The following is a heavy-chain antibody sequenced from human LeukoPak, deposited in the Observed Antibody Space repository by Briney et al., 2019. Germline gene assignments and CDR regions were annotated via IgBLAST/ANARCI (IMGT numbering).Heavy chain of an antibody. J-gene: IGHJ6*02. Sequence: GGSLRLSCAASGFTFSDYYMSWIRQAPGKGLEWASYISSSGSTIYYADSVKGRFTISRDNAKNSLYLQMNSLRAEDTAVYYCARCSSFLPAALDVWGQGTTVTVSS. D-gene: IGHD2-2*01. CDR2: ISSSGSTI. CDR1: GFTFSDYY. V-gene: IGHV3-11*01. CDR3: ARCSSFLPAALDV.